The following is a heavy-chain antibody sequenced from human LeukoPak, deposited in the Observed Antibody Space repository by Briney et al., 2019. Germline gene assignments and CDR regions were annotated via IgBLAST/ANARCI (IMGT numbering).Heavy chain of an antibody. J-gene: IGHJ4*02. V-gene: IGHV3-21*01. Sequence: GGSLRLSCAASGFTFSSYSMNWVRQAPGKGLEWVSSISSSSSYIYYADSVKGRFTISRDNAKNSLYLQMNSLRAEDTAVYYCASAVQYSTTKTDYWGQGTLVTVSS. D-gene: IGHD6-6*01. CDR2: ISSSSSYI. CDR1: GFTFSSYS. CDR3: ASAVQYSTTKTDY.